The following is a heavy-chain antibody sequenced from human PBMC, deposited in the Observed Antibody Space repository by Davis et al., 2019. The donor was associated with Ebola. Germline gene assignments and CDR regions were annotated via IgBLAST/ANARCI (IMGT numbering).Heavy chain of an antibody. Sequence: PSETLSLTCAVYGGSFSGYYWSWIRQPPGKGLEWIGYIYYSGSTYYNPSLKSRVTISVDTSKNQFSLKLSSVTAADTAVYYCARGIRGYCSSTNCYNLDYWGQGTLVTVSS. CDR2: IYYSGST. J-gene: IGHJ4*02. CDR1: GGSFSGYY. V-gene: IGHV4-34*09. CDR3: ARGIRGYCSSTNCYNLDY. D-gene: IGHD2-2*02.